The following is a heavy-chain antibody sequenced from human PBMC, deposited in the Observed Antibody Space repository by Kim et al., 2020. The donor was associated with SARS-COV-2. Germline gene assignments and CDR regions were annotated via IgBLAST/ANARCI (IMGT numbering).Heavy chain of an antibody. D-gene: IGHD1-1*01. CDR1: GFTLSSYA. V-gene: IGHV3-23*01. CDR2: VTGTGSKT. Sequence: GGSLRLSCAASGFTLSSYAMSWVRQAPGKGLEWVSSVTGTGSKTYYADSVRGRRTISRDNSKNALYVQMNSLRAEDTALYYCARQRGYDFDMWGQGTMVT. CDR3: ARQRGYDFDM. J-gene: IGHJ3*02.